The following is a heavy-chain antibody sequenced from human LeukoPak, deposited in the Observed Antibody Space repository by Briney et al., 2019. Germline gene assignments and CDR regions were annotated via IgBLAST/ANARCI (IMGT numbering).Heavy chain of an antibody. Sequence: GGSLRLSCATSGFTFSSFAMSWVRQAPGKGLEWVSAISGSGGSTYYADSVKGRFTISRDNSKNTLYLQMNSLRAEDTAVYYCAKRGGLPPLDYYYYYMDVWGKGTTVTVSS. CDR1: GFTFSSFA. D-gene: IGHD2-21*02. CDR2: ISGSGGST. J-gene: IGHJ6*03. V-gene: IGHV3-23*01. CDR3: AKRGGLPPLDYYYYYMDV.